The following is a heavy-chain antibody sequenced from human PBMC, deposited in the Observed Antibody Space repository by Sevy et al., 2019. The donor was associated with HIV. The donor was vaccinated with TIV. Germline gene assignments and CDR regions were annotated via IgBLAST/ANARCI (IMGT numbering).Heavy chain of an antibody. D-gene: IGHD2-2*01. Sequence: GGSLRLSCAASGLTFSTYGMHWVRQAPGKGLEWVAVISYDGSNKYYADSVKGRFTISRDNSKNTLYLQMNSLRAEDTAVYYCAKPSIARSTSCYQDSWGQGTLVTVSS. CDR3: AKPSIARSTSCYQDS. V-gene: IGHV3-30*18. J-gene: IGHJ4*02. CDR2: ISYDGSNK. CDR1: GLTFSTYG.